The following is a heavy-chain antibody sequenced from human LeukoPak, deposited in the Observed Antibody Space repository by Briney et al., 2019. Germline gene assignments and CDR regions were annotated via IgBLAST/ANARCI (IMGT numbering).Heavy chain of an antibody. CDR3: ARDPTGWDGYNSRHCRGNECYY. J-gene: IGHJ4*02. CDR1: GFTFSSYS. V-gene: IGHV3-21*01. D-gene: IGHD5-24*01. CDR2: ISSSSSYI. Sequence: PGGSLRLSCAASGFTFSSYSMNWVRQAPGKGLEWVSSISSSSSYIYYADSVKGRFTISRDNAKNSLYLQVNSLRAEDTAVYYCARDPTGWDGYNSRHCRGNECYYWGQGTLVTVSS.